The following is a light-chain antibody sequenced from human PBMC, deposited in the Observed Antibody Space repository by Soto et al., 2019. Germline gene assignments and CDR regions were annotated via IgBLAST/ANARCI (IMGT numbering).Light chain of an antibody. V-gene: IGKV1-5*03. CDR2: KAS. Sequence: DIKMSPSPSTLSASVGDRVTITCRASQSISGWLAWYQQKPGKAPKLLIYKASSLESGVPSRFSGSGSGTQFTLTISSLQPDDFATYYCQQYNSYSPSFGPGTKVDIK. J-gene: IGKJ3*01. CDR3: QQYNSYSPS. CDR1: QSISGW.